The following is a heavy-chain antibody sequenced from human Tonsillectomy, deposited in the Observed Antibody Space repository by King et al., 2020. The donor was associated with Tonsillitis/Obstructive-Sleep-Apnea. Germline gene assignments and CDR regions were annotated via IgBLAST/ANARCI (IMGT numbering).Heavy chain of an antibody. Sequence: VQLVESGGGLVQPGGSLRLSCAASGFTFSSYAMSWVRQAPGKGLEWVSASSGSGGSTYYAESVKGRFTIARDNSKNPLYLQMNSLRAEDTAVYYCAKDRGGITIFGVVIMSWFDPWGQGTLVTVSS. CDR2: SSGSGGST. CDR1: GFTFSSYA. CDR3: AKDRGGITIFGVVIMSWFDP. V-gene: IGHV3-23*04. J-gene: IGHJ5*02. D-gene: IGHD3-3*01.